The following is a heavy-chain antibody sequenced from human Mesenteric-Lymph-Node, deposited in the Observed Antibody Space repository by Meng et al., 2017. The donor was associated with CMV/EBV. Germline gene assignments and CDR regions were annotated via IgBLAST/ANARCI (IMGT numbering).Heavy chain of an antibody. V-gene: IGHV2-5*02. J-gene: IGHJ4*02. Sequence: QITLKESGPTLVKPTQTLTLTFPFSGFSLSTSGVGVGWIRQPPGTALEWLALIYWDDDKRYSPSLKSRLTITKDTSKNQVVLTMTNMDPVDTATYYCAHSSGIAAAGPFYFDYWGQGTLVTVSS. CDR3: AHSSGIAAAGPFYFDY. CDR2: IYWDDDK. D-gene: IGHD6-13*01. CDR1: GFSLSTSGVG.